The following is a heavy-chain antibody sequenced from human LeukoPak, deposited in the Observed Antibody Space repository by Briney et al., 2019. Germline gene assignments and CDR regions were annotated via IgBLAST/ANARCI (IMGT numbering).Heavy chain of an antibody. J-gene: IGHJ4*02. V-gene: IGHV4-38-2*02. CDR2: IYYSGST. CDR3: ARHHSSWSHLDY. CDR1: GYSISSGYY. Sequence: PSETLSLTCTVSGYSISSGYYWGWIRQPPGKGLEWIGYIYYSGSTNYNPSLKSRVTISVDTSKNQFSLKLSSVTAADTAVYYCARHHSSWSHLDYWGQGTLVTVSS. D-gene: IGHD6-13*01.